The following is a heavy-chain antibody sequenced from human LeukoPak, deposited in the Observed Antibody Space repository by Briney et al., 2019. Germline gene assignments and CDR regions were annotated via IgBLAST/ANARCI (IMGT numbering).Heavy chain of an antibody. CDR3: ARESVYSSGWQSVD. CDR1: GGSISSGGYY. CDR2: INYSGST. V-gene: IGHV4-31*03. J-gene: IGHJ4*02. D-gene: IGHD6-19*01. Sequence: SETLSLTCTVSGGSISSGGYYWSWIRQHPGKGLEWIGYINYSGSTYYNPSLKSRVTISVDTSKNQFSLKLSSVTAADTAVYYCARESVYSSGWQSVDWGQGTLVTVSS.